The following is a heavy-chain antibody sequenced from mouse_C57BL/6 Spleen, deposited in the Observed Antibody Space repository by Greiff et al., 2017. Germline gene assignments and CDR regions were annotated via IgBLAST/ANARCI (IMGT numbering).Heavy chain of an antibody. D-gene: IGHD1-1*01. Sequence: EVQLQQSGPELVKPGASVKISCKASGYSFTDYNMNWVKQSNGKSLEWIGVINPNYGTTSYNQKFKSKATLTVDKPSSTAYMQLSSLTSEDSAVYYCAKSPYYYGSGDFDYWGQGTTLTVSS. CDR1: GYSFTDYN. CDR2: INPNYGTT. J-gene: IGHJ2*01. V-gene: IGHV1-39*01. CDR3: AKSPYYYGSGDFDY.